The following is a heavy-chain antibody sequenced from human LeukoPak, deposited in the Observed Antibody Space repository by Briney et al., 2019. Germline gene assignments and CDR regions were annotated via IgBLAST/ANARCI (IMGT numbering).Heavy chain of an antibody. J-gene: IGHJ5*02. Sequence: GRSLRLSCAASGFSFSSYGMHWVRQAPGKGLEWVAVRSYDGSNKFYADSVKGRFTISRDNSKNTLYLQMNSLRAEDAAVYYCAKDPGITRIVGWFDPWGQGTLVTVSS. CDR2: RSYDGSNK. V-gene: IGHV3-30*18. CDR3: AKDPGITRIVGWFDP. D-gene: IGHD3-22*01. CDR1: GFSFSSYG.